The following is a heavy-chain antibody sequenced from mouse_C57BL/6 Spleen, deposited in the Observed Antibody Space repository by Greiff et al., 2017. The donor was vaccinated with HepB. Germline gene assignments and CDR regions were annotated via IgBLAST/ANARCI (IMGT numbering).Heavy chain of an antibody. J-gene: IGHJ2*01. D-gene: IGHD1-1*01. V-gene: IGHV1-82*01. CDR2: IYPGDGDT. CDR1: GYAFSSSW. CDR3: ARCDPYYYGFDY. Sequence: QVTLKESGPELVKPGASVKISCKASGYAFSSSWMNWVKQRPGKGLEWIGRIYPGDGDTNYNGKFKGKATLTADKSSSTAYMQLSSLTSEDSAVYFCARCDPYYYGFDYWGQGTTLTVSS.